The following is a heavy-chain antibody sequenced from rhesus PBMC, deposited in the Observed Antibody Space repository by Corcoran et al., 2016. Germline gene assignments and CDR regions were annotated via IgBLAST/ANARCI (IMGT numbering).Heavy chain of an antibody. V-gene: IGHV4-65*01. Sequence: QVQLQESGPGLVKPSETLSLTCAVSGGSISSSNWWSWIRQPPGKGLEWIGYISGSSGSTYYNPSLKSRVTISTYTSKSQFSLKLSSVTAADTAVYYCARASYEDDYGYYYTDFDYWGQGVLVTVSS. J-gene: IGHJ4*01. CDR1: GGSISSSNW. CDR3: ARASYEDDYGYYYTDFDY. D-gene: IGHD3-9*01. CDR2: ISGSSGST.